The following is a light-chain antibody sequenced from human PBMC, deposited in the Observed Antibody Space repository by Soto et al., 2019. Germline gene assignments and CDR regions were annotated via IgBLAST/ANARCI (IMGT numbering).Light chain of an antibody. CDR1: SRDVGAYNY. J-gene: IGLJ1*01. V-gene: IGLV2-14*01. CDR3: GSYTTSATYV. CDR2: EVT. Sequence: QSALTQPASVSGSPGQSITISCTGTSRDVGAYNYVSWYQQHPGKAPKLMIYEVTNRPSGVSDRFSGSKSGYTASLTISGLQAEDEADYYCGSYTTSATYVFGPGTKVTVL.